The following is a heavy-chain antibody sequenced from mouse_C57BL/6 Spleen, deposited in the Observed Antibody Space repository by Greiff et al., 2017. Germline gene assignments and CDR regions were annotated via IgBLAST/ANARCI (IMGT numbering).Heavy chain of an antibody. CDR2: ISSGGSYT. D-gene: IGHD2-5*01. V-gene: IGHV5-6*01. CDR3: ARGAIVTRGYYFDY. Sequence: EVKLLESGGDLVKPGGSLKLSCAASGFTFSSYGMSWVRQTPDKRLEWVATISSGGSYTYYPDSVKGRFTISRDNAKNTLYLQMSSLKSEDTAMYYCARGAIVTRGYYFDYWGQGTTLTVSS. J-gene: IGHJ2*01. CDR1: GFTFSSYG.